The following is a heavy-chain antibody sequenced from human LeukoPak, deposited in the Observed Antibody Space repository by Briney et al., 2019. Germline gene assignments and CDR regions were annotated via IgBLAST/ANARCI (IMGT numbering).Heavy chain of an antibody. CDR1: GFTFSSYW. V-gene: IGHV3-7*01. CDR3: ARADDYGDFFDY. Sequence: GGSLRLSCAASGFTFSSYWMTWVRQAPGKGLSWVANIKQDGSEKYYVDSVKGRFTISRDNAKNSLYLQMNSLRAEDTAVYYCARADDYGDFFDYWGQGTLVTVSS. D-gene: IGHD4-17*01. CDR2: IKQDGSEK. J-gene: IGHJ4*02.